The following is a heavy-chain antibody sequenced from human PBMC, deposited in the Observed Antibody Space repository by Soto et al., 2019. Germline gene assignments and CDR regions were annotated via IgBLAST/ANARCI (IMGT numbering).Heavy chain of an antibody. V-gene: IGHV1-69*01. J-gene: IGHJ4*02. CDR1: GGTFNTYA. CDR3: AREVQVHTPAFVY. Sequence: QVQLVQSGAEMKKPGSSVKVSCQSSGGTFNTYAMNWVRQAPGQGPEWMGDISPMFGAANYAPKFQGRVTMTAEESTGTSYMQLSSVTSEDTALYFCAREVQVHTPAFVYWGQGTLVTVSS. D-gene: IGHD3-10*01. CDR2: ISPMFGAA.